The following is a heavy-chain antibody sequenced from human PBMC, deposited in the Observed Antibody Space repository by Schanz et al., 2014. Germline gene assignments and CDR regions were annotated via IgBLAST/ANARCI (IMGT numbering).Heavy chain of an antibody. J-gene: IGHJ4*02. Sequence: EVQLLESGGGLVQPGGSLRLSCIGSGFTFRSYALGWVRQAPGKGLEWVSNISPTGSSTYYADSVKGRFTISRDNGKKSLYLQMNSLRAGDTAVYYCVPMSIAAHWGQGTLVTVSS. CDR2: ISPTGSST. CDR1: GFTFRSYA. V-gene: IGHV3-23*01. D-gene: IGHD6-6*01. CDR3: VPMSIAAH.